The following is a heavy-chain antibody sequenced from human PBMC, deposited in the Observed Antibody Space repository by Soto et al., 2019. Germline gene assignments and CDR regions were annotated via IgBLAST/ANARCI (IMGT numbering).Heavy chain of an antibody. CDR1: GGSISSGGYS. J-gene: IGHJ4*02. CDR2: IYHSGST. Sequence: SETLSLTCAVSGGSISSGGYSWSWIRQPPGKGLEWIGYIYHSGSTYYNPSLKSRVTISVDRSKNQFSLKLSSVTAADTAVYYCARGQPADFDYWGQGTLVTVS. CDR3: ARGQPADFDY. V-gene: IGHV4-30-2*01. D-gene: IGHD2-2*01.